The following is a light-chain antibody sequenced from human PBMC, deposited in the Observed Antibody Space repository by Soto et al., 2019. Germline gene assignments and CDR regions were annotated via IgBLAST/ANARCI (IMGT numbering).Light chain of an antibody. CDR3: QPYNNWPLT. Sequence: TQSPSSLSASVGDRVTITCRASQDSTKYLAWYQHKPGQTPRLLIYDTSTRATGVPTRFSGSRSGAEFTLTINSLQSEDFAVYYCQPYNNWPLTFGGGTKVEIK. J-gene: IGKJ4*01. V-gene: IGKV3-15*01. CDR2: DTS. CDR1: QDSTKY.